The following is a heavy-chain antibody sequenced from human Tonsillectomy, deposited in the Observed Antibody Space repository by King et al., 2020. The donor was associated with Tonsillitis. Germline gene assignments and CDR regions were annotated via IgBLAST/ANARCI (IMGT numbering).Heavy chain of an antibody. Sequence: VQLVQSGAEVKKPGSSVKVSCKASGDTFSSYAISWVRQAPGQGLEWMGGIIPIFGTTNYAQKFQGRVTITADESTSTAYMDLSSLRSEDTAVYYCARAGYYYYGRDVWGQGTTVTVSS. D-gene: IGHD1-14*01. CDR3: ARAGYYYYGRDV. V-gene: IGHV1-69*01. J-gene: IGHJ6*02. CDR1: GDTFSSYA. CDR2: IIPIFGTT.